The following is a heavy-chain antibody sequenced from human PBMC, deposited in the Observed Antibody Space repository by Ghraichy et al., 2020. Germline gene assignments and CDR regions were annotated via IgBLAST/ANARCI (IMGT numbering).Heavy chain of an antibody. D-gene: IGHD4/OR15-4a*01. Sequence: GSLRLSCAASGFTFSSYAMHWVRQAPGKGLEWVAVISYDGSNKYYADSVKGRFTISRDNSKNTLYLQMNSLRAEDTAVYYCARDSRRGARFRGAFDIWGQGTMVTVSS. V-gene: IGHV3-30-3*01. J-gene: IGHJ3*02. CDR3: ARDSRRGARFRGAFDI. CDR1: GFTFSSYA. CDR2: ISYDGSNK.